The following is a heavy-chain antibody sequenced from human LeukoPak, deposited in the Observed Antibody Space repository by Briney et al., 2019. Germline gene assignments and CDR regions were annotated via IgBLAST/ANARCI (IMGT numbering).Heavy chain of an antibody. D-gene: IGHD3-16*02. V-gene: IGHV4-59*01. CDR2: IYYSGST. J-gene: IGHJ4*02. CDR3: ARAPYDYVWGSYRQGSYFDY. CDR1: GGSISSYY. Sequence: SETLSLTCTVSGGSISSYYWSWIRQPPGKGLEWIGYIYYSGSTNYNPSLKSRVTISVDTSKTQFSLKLSSVTAADTAVYYCARAPYDYVWGSYRQGSYFDYWGQGTLVTVSS.